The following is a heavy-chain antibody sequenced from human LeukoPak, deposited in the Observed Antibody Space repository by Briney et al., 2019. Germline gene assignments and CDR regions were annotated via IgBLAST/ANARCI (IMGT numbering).Heavy chain of an antibody. Sequence: GGSLRLSCAASGFTFSSYAMSWVRQAPGKGLEWVSAISGSGGSTHYADSVKGRFTISRDNSKNTLYLQMNSLRAEDTAVYYCAKASTYYYDSSGYYHYWGQGTLVTVSS. CDR2: ISGSGGST. V-gene: IGHV3-23*01. CDR1: GFTFSSYA. CDR3: AKASTYYYDSSGYYHY. J-gene: IGHJ4*02. D-gene: IGHD3-22*01.